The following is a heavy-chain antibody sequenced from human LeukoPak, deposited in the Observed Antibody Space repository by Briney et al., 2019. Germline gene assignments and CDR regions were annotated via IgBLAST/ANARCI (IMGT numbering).Heavy chain of an antibody. Sequence: SETLSLTCAVYGGSFSGYYWSWIRQPPGKGLEWIGEINHSGSTNYNPSLKSQVTISVDTSKNQFSLKLSSVTAADTAVYYCARGHLGDLYYFDYWGQGTLVTVSS. CDR3: ARGHLGDLYYFDY. CDR2: INHSGST. CDR1: GGSFSGYY. V-gene: IGHV4-34*01. D-gene: IGHD3-16*01. J-gene: IGHJ4*02.